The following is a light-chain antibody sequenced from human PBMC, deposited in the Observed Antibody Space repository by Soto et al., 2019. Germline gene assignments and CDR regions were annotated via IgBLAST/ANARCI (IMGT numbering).Light chain of an antibody. CDR2: AAS. Sequence: DIQMTQSPSSLSASVGDRVTITCRASQSISSYLNWYQQKPGKAPNLLIYAASSLQSGDPSRFSGSGSGTDFTLTISSLQPEDFATYYGQQSYSTSIAFGQGTRLEIK. V-gene: IGKV1-39*01. CDR3: QQSYSTSIA. CDR1: QSISSY. J-gene: IGKJ5*01.